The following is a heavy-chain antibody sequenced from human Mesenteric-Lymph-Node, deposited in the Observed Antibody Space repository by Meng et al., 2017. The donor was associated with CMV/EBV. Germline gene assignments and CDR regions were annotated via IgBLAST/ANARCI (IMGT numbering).Heavy chain of an antibody. V-gene: IGHV3-21*01. CDR3: VRGTVNWRGVDY. Sequence: GESLKISCAASGFTFSSYSMNWVRQAPGKGLEWVSSISSSSYIYYADSVKGRFTISRDNAKNSLYLQMNSLRAEDTAVYYCVRGTVNWRGVDYWGQGTLVTVS. D-gene: IGHD1-1*01. CDR1: GFTFSSYS. CDR2: ISSSSYI. J-gene: IGHJ4*02.